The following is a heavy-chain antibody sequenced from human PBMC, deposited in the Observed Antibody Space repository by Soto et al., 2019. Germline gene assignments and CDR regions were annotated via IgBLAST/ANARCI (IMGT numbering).Heavy chain of an antibody. CDR2: FYYSGST. J-gene: IGHJ5*02. Sequence: PSETLSLTCTVTGASMNTRSYYWGWIRQPPGKGLEWIGSFYYSGSTYYNVSLKSRVTIFGDTSKNQFSLRLTSVTAADTALYYCARQYSSAWSRLEASFDPWGQGTQVTVSS. CDR3: ARQYSSAWSRLEASFDP. CDR1: GASMNTRSYY. V-gene: IGHV4-39*01. D-gene: IGHD6-13*01.